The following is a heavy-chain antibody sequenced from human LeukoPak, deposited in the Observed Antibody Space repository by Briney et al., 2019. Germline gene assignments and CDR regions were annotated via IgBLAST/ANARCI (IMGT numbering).Heavy chain of an antibody. CDR3: ARRLLSGDSSAFDY. CDR1: GGSISSYS. Sequence: SETLSLTCTASGGSISSYSWSWIRQPPGKGLEWIGYIYYSGSTTYNPSLMSRVTISVDTSKNQFSLKLSSVTAADTAVYYCARRLLSGDSSAFDYWGQGTLVTVSS. D-gene: IGHD3-22*01. V-gene: IGHV4-59*08. CDR2: IYYSGST. J-gene: IGHJ4*02.